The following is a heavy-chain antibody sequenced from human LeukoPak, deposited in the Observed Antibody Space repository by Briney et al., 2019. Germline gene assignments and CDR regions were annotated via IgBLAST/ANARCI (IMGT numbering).Heavy chain of an antibody. D-gene: IGHD2-2*01. Sequence: GGSLRLSCAASGFTFSHAWMHWVRQAPGKGLVWVSHINSDGSWTTYVDSVKGRFTISKDNAKNMVYLQMNNLRAEDTAVYYCVSFYETYWGRGTLVTVSS. J-gene: IGHJ4*02. CDR2: INSDGSWT. V-gene: IGHV3-74*01. CDR3: VSFYETY. CDR1: GFTFSHAW.